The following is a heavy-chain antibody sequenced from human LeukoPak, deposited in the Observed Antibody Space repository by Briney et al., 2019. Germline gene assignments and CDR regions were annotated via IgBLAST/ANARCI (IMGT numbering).Heavy chain of an antibody. J-gene: IGHJ6*02. CDR1: GFTFNTYA. V-gene: IGHV3-23*01. CDR2: SGTGGGT. Sequence: GGSLRLSCAASGFTFNTYAMSWVRQAPGKGLEWVSASGTGGGTYYADSVKGRLTISRDNSKNTLYLQLNSLRAEDTAVYYCARGYYADGMDVWGQGTTVTVSS. CDR3: ARGYYADGMDV. D-gene: IGHD2-2*01.